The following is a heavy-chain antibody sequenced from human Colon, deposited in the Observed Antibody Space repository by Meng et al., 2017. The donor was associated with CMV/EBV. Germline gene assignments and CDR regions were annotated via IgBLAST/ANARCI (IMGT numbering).Heavy chain of an antibody. V-gene: IGHV3-23*01. CDR1: GFTFRNYA. J-gene: IGHJ1*01. CDR3: ARGMDSNVLQQ. Sequence: GESLKISCAASGFTFRNYAMSWVRQAPGKGLEWVSAISGSGGTRDYADSVKGRFTISRDNGKNTLSLQMNSLRVEDMGVYYCARGMDSNVLQQWGQGTLVTVSS. D-gene: IGHD4-11*01. CDR2: ISGSGGTR.